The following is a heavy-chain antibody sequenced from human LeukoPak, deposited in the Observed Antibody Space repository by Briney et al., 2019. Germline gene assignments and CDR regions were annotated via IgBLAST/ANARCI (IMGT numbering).Heavy chain of an antibody. V-gene: IGHV3-30*02. CDR2: IRYDGSNK. CDR3: AKAMVRGVLSFGRIDAFDI. J-gene: IGHJ3*02. CDR1: GFTFSSYG. Sequence: GGSLRLSCAASGFTFSSYGMHWVRQAPGKGLEWVAFIRYDGSNKYYADSVKGRFTISRDNSKNTLYLQMNSLRAEDTAVYYCAKAMVRGVLSFGRIDAFDIWGQGTMVTVSS. D-gene: IGHD3-10*01.